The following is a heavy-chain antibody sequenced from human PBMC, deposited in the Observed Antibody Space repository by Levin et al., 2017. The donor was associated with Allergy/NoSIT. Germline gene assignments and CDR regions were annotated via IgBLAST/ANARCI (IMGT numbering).Heavy chain of an antibody. Sequence: PGGSLRLSCAASGFTFSSYWMSWVRQAPGKGLEWVANINQDGSEKYYVDSVKGRFTISRDNAKNSLYLQMNSLRVEDTAVYYCARDHTSYDILTGYYLDAFDIWGQGTMVTVSS. V-gene: IGHV3-7*04. J-gene: IGHJ3*02. D-gene: IGHD3-9*01. CDR2: INQDGSEK. CDR1: GFTFSSYW. CDR3: ARDHTSYDILTGYYLDAFDI.